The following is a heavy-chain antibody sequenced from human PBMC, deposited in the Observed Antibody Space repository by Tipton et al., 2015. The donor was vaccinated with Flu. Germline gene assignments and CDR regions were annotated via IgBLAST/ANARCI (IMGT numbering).Heavy chain of an antibody. CDR2: INQDGSVK. J-gene: IGHJ5*02. Sequence: SLRLSCAASGFTFSSYWMAWVRQAPGKGLDWVANINQDGSVKYYVDSVKGRFTISRDNAKSSLYLQMNILRGEDTAFYYCARALASGEASWGQGTLVTVSS. CDR1: GFTFSSYW. V-gene: IGHV3-7*03. CDR3: ARALASGEAS. D-gene: IGHD2-15*01.